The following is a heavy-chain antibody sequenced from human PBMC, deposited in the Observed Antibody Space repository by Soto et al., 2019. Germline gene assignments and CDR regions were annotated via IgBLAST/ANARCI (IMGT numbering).Heavy chain of an antibody. V-gene: IGHV1-46*01. CDR3: ASLGRYCSSTSCPDY. CDR2: INPSSGST. J-gene: IGHJ4*02. Sequence: ASVKVSCKASGYTFTSYYMHWARQAPGQGLEWMGIINPSSGSTSYAQKFQGRVTMTRDTSTSTVYMELSSLRSEDTAVYYCASLGRYCSSTSCPDYWGQGTLVTVSS. CDR1: GYTFTSYY. D-gene: IGHD2-2*01.